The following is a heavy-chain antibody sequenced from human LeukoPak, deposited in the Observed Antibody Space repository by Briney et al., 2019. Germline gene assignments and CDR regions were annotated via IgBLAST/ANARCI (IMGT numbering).Heavy chain of an antibody. V-gene: IGHV3-9*01. CDR2: ISWNSGSI. J-gene: IGHJ1*01. CDR3: ARELGDYGDYAPPPFQH. Sequence: GGSLRLSCAASGFTFDDYAMHWVRQAPGKGLEWVSGISWNSGSIGYADSVKGRFTISRDNAKNSLYLQMNSLRAEDTAVYYCARELGDYGDYAPPPFQHWGQGTLVTVSS. D-gene: IGHD4-17*01. CDR1: GFTFDDYA.